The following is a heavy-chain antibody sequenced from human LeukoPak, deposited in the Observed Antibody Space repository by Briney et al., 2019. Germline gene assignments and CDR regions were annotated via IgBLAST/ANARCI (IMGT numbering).Heavy chain of an antibody. J-gene: IGHJ4*02. CDR1: GGSISSYY. CDR3: ARGSGYGDY. CDR2: MYYSGST. Sequence: SETLSLTCTVSGGSISSYYWSWIRQPPGKGLEWIGYMYYSGSTNYNPSLKSRVTISINTSKNQFSLRLSSVTAADTAVYYCARGSGYGDYWGQGTLVTASS. D-gene: IGHD5-12*01. V-gene: IGHV4-59*01.